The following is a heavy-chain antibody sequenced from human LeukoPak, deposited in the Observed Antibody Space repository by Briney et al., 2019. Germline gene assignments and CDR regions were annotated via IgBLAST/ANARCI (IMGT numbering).Heavy chain of an antibody. D-gene: IGHD3-22*01. CDR3: ASGDSSGYYNGYYYYGMDV. Sequence: ASVKVSCKASGYTFTSYYMHWVRQAPGQGLEWMGIINPSGGSTSYAQKFQGRVTMTRDTSTSTVYMELSSLRSEDTAVYYCASGDSSGYYNGYYYYGMDVWGQGTMVTVSS. CDR2: INPSGGST. J-gene: IGHJ6*02. V-gene: IGHV1-46*01. CDR1: GYTFTSYY.